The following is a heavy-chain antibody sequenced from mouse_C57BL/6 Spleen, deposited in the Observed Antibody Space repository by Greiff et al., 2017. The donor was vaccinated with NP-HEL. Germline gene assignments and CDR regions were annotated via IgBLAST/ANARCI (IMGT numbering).Heavy chain of an antibody. J-gene: IGHJ3*01. CDR1: GYTFTSYW. CDR2: IYPGSGST. D-gene: IGHD1-1*01. Sequence: QVQLQQSGAELVKPGASVKMSCKASGYTFTSYWITWVKQRPGQGLEWIGDIYPGSGSTNYNEKFKSKATLTVDTSSSTAYMQLSSLTSEDSAVYYCARPYYGSPAWFAYWGQGTLVTVSA. V-gene: IGHV1-55*01. CDR3: ARPYYGSPAWFAY.